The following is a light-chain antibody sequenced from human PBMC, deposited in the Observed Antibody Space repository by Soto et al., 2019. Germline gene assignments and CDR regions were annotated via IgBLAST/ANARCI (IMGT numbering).Light chain of an antibody. V-gene: IGKV3-20*01. CDR1: QSVSSSY. Sequence: EIVLTQSPGTLSLSSGERATLSCRASQSVSSSYLAWYQQKPGQAPRLLVYATSRRATGIPARFSGSGSGTDFNLTISILEPEDLAVYYCQQYGISSFTFGQGTTLEIK. CDR3: QQYGISSFT. J-gene: IGKJ2*01. CDR2: ATS.